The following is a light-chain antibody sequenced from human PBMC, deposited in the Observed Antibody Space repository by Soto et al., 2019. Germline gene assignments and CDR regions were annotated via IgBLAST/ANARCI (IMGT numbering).Light chain of an antibody. CDR2: EVT. CDR3: SSYAGSNNRFV. J-gene: IGLJ1*01. CDR1: NSDVGGYNF. V-gene: IGLV2-8*01. Sequence: QSVLTQPPSASGSPGQSVTISCTGTNSDVGGYNFVSWYQQHPGTAPKLILYEVTKRPSGVPDRFSGSKSGSTASLTVSGLQAEDEADYYCSSYAGSNNRFVFGTWTKLTVL.